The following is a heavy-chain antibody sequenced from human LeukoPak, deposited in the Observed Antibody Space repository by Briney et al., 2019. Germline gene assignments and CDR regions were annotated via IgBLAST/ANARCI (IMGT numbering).Heavy chain of an antibody. D-gene: IGHD2-2*02. CDR2: ISAYNGNT. J-gene: IGHJ4*02. CDR1: GYTFTSYG. Sequence: PGASVKVSCKASGYTFTSYGISWVRQAPGQGLEWMGWISAYNGNTNYAQKLQGRVTMTTDTSTSTAYMELRSLRSDDTAVYYCARDIVVVPAAIFGYWGQGTLVTVSS. CDR3: ARDIVVVPAAIFGY. V-gene: IGHV1-18*01.